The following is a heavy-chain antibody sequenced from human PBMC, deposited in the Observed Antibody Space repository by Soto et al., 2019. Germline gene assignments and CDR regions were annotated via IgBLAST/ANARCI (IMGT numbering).Heavy chain of an antibody. V-gene: IGHV1-69*13. Sequence: SVKVSCKASGGTFSSYAISWVRQAPGQGLEWMGGIIPIFGTANYAQKFQGRVTITADESTSTAYMELSSLRSEDTAVYYCARELGYCTNGVCPDNWFDPWGQGTLVTVSS. CDR2: IIPIFGTA. CDR1: GGTFSSYA. CDR3: ARELGYCTNGVCPDNWFDP. D-gene: IGHD2-8*01. J-gene: IGHJ5*02.